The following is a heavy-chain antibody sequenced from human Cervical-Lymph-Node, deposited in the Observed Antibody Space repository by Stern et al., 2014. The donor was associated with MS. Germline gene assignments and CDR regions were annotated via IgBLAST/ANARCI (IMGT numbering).Heavy chain of an antibody. Sequence: QVQLVQSGAEVKKPGSSVKVSCKASGGTFTSFSINWVRQVPGQSLEWMGGIIPIFDTPNLAQKFQGRVTITADSYTSTVYMALNSLRSDDTAVYYCVLPSKVTTAAFDVWGRGTMVTVSS. V-gene: IGHV1-69*06. CDR1: GGTFTSFS. J-gene: IGHJ3*01. CDR3: VLPSKVTTAAFDV. D-gene: IGHD4-17*01. CDR2: IIPIFDTP.